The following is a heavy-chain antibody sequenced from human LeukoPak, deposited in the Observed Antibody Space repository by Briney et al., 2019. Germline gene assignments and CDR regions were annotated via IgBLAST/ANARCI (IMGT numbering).Heavy chain of an antibody. CDR2: IYYSGST. CDR1: GGSISSYY. V-gene: IGHV4-59*08. Sequence: SETLSLTCTVSGGSISSYYWSWIRQPPGKGLEWIGYIYYSGSTNYNPSLKSRVTISVDTSKSQFSLKLSSVTAADTAVYYCARQRVVPDYYFDYWGQGTLVTVSS. CDR3: ARQRVVPDYYFDY. D-gene: IGHD2-2*01. J-gene: IGHJ4*02.